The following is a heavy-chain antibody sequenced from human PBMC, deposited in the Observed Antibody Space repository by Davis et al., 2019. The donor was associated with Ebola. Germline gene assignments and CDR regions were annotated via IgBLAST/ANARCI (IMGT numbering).Heavy chain of an antibody. J-gene: IGHJ4*02. Sequence: GESLKISCAASGFTFSSYAMSWVRQAPGKGLEWVSAISGSGGSTYYADSVKGRFTISRDNSKNTLYLQMNSLRAEDTAVYYCAKDENYYDSSGYVDYWGQGTLVTVSS. CDR3: AKDENYYDSSGYVDY. CDR2: ISGSGGST. V-gene: IGHV3-23*01. D-gene: IGHD3-22*01. CDR1: GFTFSSYA.